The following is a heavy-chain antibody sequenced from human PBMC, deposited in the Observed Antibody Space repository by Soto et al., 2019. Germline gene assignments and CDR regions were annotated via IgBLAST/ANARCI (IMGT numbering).Heavy chain of an antibody. CDR2: INHSGST. CDR1: GGSFSGYY. V-gene: IGHV4-34*01. D-gene: IGHD2-8*01. J-gene: IGHJ6*02. Sequence: SETLSLTCAVYGGSFSGYYWSWIRQPPGKGLEWIGEINHSGSTNYNPSLKSRVTISVDTSKNQFSLKLSSVTAADTAVYYCARGPLMVYAIGYYGMDVWGQGTTVTV. CDR3: ARGPLMVYAIGYYGMDV.